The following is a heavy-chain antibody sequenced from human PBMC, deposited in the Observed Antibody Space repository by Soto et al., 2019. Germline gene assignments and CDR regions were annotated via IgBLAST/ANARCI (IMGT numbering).Heavy chain of an antibody. CDR3: ARDIAVAGTLGY. Sequence: GGSLRLSCAASGFTFSSYGMHWVRQAPGKGLEWVAVIWYDGSNKYYADSVKGRFTISRDNSKNTLYLQMNSLRAEDTAVYYCARDIAVAGTLGYWGQGTLVTVSS. V-gene: IGHV3-33*01. CDR2: IWYDGSNK. D-gene: IGHD6-19*01. J-gene: IGHJ4*02. CDR1: GFTFSSYG.